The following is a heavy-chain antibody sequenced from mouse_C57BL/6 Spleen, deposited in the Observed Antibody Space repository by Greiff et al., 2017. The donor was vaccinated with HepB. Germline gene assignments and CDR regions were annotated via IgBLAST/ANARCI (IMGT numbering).Heavy chain of an antibody. J-gene: IGHJ1*03. V-gene: IGHV1-53*01. CDR1: GYTFTSYW. D-gene: IGHD1-1*01. Sequence: QVQLQQPGTELVKPGASVKLSCKASGYTFTSYWMPWVQQRPGQGLEWIGNINPSNGGTNYNEKFKSKATLTVDKASSTAYMQLSSLTSEDSAVDYCARDSDGSTCFDVWGTGTTVTVSS. CDR3: ARDSDGSTCFDV. CDR2: INPSNGGT.